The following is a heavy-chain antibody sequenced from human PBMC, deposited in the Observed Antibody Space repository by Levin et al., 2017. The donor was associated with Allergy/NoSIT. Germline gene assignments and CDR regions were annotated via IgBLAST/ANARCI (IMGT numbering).Heavy chain of an antibody. D-gene: IGHD3-10*01. V-gene: IGHV3-30*04. CDR1: GFTFSSYA. J-gene: IGHJ5*02. CDR3: ARDRLSMVRGVMGNWFDP. CDR2: ISYDGSNK. Sequence: LSLTCAASGFTFSSYAMHWVRQAPGKGLEWVAVISYDGSNKYYADSVKGRFTISRDNSKNTLYLQMNSLRAEDTAVYYCARDRLSMVRGVMGNWFDPWGQGTLVTVSS.